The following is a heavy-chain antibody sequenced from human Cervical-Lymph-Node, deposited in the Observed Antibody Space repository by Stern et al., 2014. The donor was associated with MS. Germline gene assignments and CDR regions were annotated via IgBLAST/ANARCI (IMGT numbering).Heavy chain of an antibody. V-gene: IGHV1-18*01. D-gene: IGHD4-17*01. CDR1: GYSFTSYS. J-gene: IGHJ4*02. CDR2: ISTDSGNT. Sequence: VQLVESGAEVKRPGASVKVSCKASGYSFTSYSLSWVRQAPGQGLEWLGWISTDSGNTKYAQRLQGGVTMTTDTSSNTAYMELRGLTSDDTAVYYCARQGRDYGDAFYFDHWGQGTLVTVSS. CDR3: ARQGRDYGDAFYFDH.